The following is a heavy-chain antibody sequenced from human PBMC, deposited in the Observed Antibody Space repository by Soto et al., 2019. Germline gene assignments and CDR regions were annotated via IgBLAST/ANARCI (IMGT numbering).Heavy chain of an antibody. CDR2: ISGSGGST. CDR3: AKPLYYYDSSGSPGP. J-gene: IGHJ5*02. V-gene: IGHV3-23*01. CDR1: GFTFSSYA. Sequence: TGGSLRLSCAASGFTFSSYAMSWVRQAPGKGLEWVSAISGSGGSTYYADSVKGRFTISRDNSKNTLYLQMNSLRAEDTAVYYCAKPLYYYDSSGSPGPWGQGTLVTVSS. D-gene: IGHD3-22*01.